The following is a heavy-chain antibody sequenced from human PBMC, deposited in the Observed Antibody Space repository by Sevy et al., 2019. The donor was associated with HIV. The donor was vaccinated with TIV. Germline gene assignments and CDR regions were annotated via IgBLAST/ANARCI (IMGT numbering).Heavy chain of an antibody. CDR1: GFTFSSYA. CDR3: ARDLALYNYYDSSGPTKY. J-gene: IGHJ4*02. CDR2: ISYDGSNK. D-gene: IGHD3-22*01. V-gene: IGHV3-30-3*01. Sequence: GGSLRLSCAASGFTFSSYAMHWVRQAPGKGLEGVAVISYDGSNKYYADSVKGRFTISRDNSKNTLYLQMNSLRAEDTAVYYCARDLALYNYYDSSGPTKYWCQGTLVTVSS.